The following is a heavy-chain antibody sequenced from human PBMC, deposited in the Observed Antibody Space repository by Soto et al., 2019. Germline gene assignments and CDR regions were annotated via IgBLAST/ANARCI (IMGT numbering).Heavy chain of an antibody. Sequence: ASEQVSCKASCYSFTTYGISWVRKVPGRGLEWMGWISAYNGNINYAQKLQGRVTMTTDTSTSTAYMELRSLRSDDTAVYYCARDSVSGSDFWSAYSGGYCYFWGQGTLVTVSS. CDR2: ISAYNGNI. J-gene: IGHJ4*02. D-gene: IGHD3-3*01. CDR1: CYSFTTYG. CDR3: ARDSVSGSDFWSAYSGGYCYF. V-gene: IGHV1-18*04.